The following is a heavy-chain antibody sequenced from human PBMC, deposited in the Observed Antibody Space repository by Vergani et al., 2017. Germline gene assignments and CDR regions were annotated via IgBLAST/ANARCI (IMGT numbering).Heavy chain of an antibody. CDR3: ARAGCSSIYCPAGGSYYCMDV. D-gene: IGHD2-2*01. CDR1: GYSISSGYY. J-gene: IGHJ6*03. Sequence: QVQLQESGPGLVKPSETLSLSCGVSGYSISSGYYWGWIRQPPGKGLEWIGSIYHGGSTYYNPSLKSRVTISVDTSKNQFSLKLSSVTAADTALYYCARAGCSSIYCPAGGSYYCMDVWGKGTTVIVSS. CDR2: IYHGGST. V-gene: IGHV4-38-2*01.